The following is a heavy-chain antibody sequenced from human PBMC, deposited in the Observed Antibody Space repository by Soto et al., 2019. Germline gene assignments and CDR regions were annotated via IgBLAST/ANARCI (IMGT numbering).Heavy chain of an antibody. CDR2: INPSGGST. D-gene: IGHD3-22*01. J-gene: IGHJ4*02. CDR3: ARDQQYYYDSSGYSPLY. CDR1: GYTFTSYY. V-gene: IGHV1-46*01. Sequence: GASVKVSCKASGYTFTSYYMHWVRQAPGQGLEWMGIINPSGGSTSYAQKFQGRVTMTRDTSTSTVYMELSSLRSEDTAVYYCARDQQYYYDSSGYSPLYWGQGTLVTVSS.